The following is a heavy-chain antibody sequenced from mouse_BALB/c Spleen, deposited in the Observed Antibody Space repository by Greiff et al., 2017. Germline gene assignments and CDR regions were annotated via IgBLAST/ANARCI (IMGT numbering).Heavy chain of an antibody. CDR1: GFNIKDTY. J-gene: IGHJ3*01. CDR3: AGMITPFAY. Sequence: VQLQQSGAELVKPGASVKLSCTASGFNIKDTYMHWVKQRPEQGLEWIGRIDPANGNTKYDPKFPGKATITAATSSNTAYLQLSSLTSEDTAVYYCAGMITPFAYWGQGTLVTVSA. V-gene: IGHV14-3*02. CDR2: IDPANGNT. D-gene: IGHD2-4*01.